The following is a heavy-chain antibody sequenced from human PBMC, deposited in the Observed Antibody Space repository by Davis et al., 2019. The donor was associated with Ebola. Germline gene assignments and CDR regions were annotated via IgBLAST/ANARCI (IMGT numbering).Heavy chain of an antibody. J-gene: IGHJ3*02. CDR3: ARITMTRGAFDI. CDR1: GFTVSSNY. D-gene: IGHD3-22*01. Sequence: GSLRLSCAASGFTVSSNYMSWIRQPPGKGLEWIGYIYYSGSTNYNPSLKSRVTISVDTSKNQFSLKLSSVTAADTAVYYCARITMTRGAFDIWGQGTMVTVSS. CDR2: IYYSGST. V-gene: IGHV4-59*02.